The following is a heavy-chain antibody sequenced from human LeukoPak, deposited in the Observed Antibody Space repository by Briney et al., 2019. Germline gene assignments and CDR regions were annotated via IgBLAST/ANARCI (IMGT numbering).Heavy chain of an antibody. V-gene: IGHV3-30-3*01. CDR3: ARDQQYYYDSSGTVGY. CDR2: ISYDGSNK. D-gene: IGHD3-22*01. CDR1: GFTFSSYA. Sequence: GGSLRLSCAASGFTFSSYAMHWVRQAPGKGLEWVAVISYDGSNKYYADSVKGRFTISRDNSKNTLYLQMNSLRAEDTAVYYCARDQQYYYDSSGTVGYWGQGTLGTVSS. J-gene: IGHJ4*02.